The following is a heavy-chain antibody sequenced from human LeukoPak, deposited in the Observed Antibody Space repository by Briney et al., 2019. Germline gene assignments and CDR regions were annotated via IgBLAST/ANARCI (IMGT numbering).Heavy chain of an antibody. D-gene: IGHD3-3*01. Sequence: PGGSLRLSCAASGFIFSNYPMSWVRQAPGKGLEWVSGVSGSDGSTYYADSVEGRFTISRDNSKNTLYLQMNGLRAEDTALYYCAKTGMYWNGYYIDYRAFDNWGQGTMVTVSS. CDR1: GFIFSNYP. V-gene: IGHV3-23*01. CDR2: VSGSDGST. CDR3: AKTGMYWNGYYIDYRAFDN. J-gene: IGHJ3*02.